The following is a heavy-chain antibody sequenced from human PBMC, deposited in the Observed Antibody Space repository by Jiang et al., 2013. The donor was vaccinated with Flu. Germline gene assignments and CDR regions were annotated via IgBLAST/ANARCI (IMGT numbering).Heavy chain of an antibody. D-gene: IGHD3-22*01. CDR2: IYYSGST. CDR3: ARQIHYYESSGSEHNWFDP. Sequence: TLSLTCTVSGGSISSADYYWSWVRQPPGKGLEWIGYIYYSGSTSSNPSLKSRITMSVDTSKNQFSLKMSSVTAADTAVYYCARQIHYYESSGSEHNWFDPWGQGTLVTVSS. CDR1: GGSISSADYY. J-gene: IGHJ5*02. V-gene: IGHV4-30-4*01.